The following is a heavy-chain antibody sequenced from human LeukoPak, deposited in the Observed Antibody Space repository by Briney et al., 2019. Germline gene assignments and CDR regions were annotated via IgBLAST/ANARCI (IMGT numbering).Heavy chain of an antibody. CDR1: GASISSYY. J-gene: IGHJ4*02. CDR2: IYYSGSI. D-gene: IGHD1-26*01. Sequence: PSETLSLTCTVSGASISSYYWTWIRQPPGKELEWVGHIYYSGSIYYNPSLESRVTISIDTSESQFSLKLASLTAADTAVYFCAVLQVGATALDHWGQGTLVTVSS. V-gene: IGHV4-59*01. CDR3: AVLQVGATALDH.